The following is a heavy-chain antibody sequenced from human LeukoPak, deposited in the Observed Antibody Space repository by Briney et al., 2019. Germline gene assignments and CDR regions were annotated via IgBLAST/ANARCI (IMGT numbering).Heavy chain of an antibody. D-gene: IGHD2-15*01. Sequence: SVKVSCKASGYNFISYGISWMRRAPGQGLEWMGGIIPIFGTANYAHKFQGRVTITADESTSTAYMELSSLRVEDTAVYYCARSLRSPRYCIDDTCYFDYWGQGTLVTVSS. CDR2: IIPIFGTA. J-gene: IGHJ4*02. CDR3: ARSLRSPRYCIDDTCYFDY. V-gene: IGHV1-69*13. CDR1: GYNFISYG.